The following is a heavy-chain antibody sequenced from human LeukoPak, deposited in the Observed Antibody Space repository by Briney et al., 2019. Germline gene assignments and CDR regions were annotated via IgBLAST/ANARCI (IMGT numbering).Heavy chain of an antibody. V-gene: IGHV1-2*02. CDR2: INPKSGGA. J-gene: IGHJ4*02. D-gene: IGHD3-9*01. CDR1: GYSFTDNF. Sequence: GASVKVSCKASGYSFTDNFVHWVRQAPGQGLEWMGLINPKSGGANYAQNFHGRGTMTIDMSTSTAYMDLTRVRSDDAAVYYCARALRTDILTLDYWGQGTLVTVSS. CDR3: ARALRTDILTLDY.